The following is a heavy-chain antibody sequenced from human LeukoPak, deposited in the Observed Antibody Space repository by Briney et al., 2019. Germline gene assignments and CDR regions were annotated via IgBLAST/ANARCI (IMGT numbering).Heavy chain of an antibody. CDR1: GFTFSDFT. Sequence: PGGSLRLSCAGSGFTFSDFTINWVRQAPGKGLEWVSCIGGSGSSYIYYADSVRGRFTISRDNAKNSVYLQMDSLRAEDTAVYYCGRDPYYDSLDYWGQGTLVTVSS. CDR3: GRDPYYDSLDY. CDR2: IGGSGSSYI. J-gene: IGHJ4*02. D-gene: IGHD3-22*01. V-gene: IGHV3-21*01.